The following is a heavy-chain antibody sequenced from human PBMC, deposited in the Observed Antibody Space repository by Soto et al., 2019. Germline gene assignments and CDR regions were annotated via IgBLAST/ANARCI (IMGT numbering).Heavy chain of an antibody. CDR3: ARRSIFTWSDAFDI. CDR2: INPSGGIT. D-gene: IGHD3-3*01. Sequence: QVELVQSGAEVKKPGASVKVSCKAAGYTFTSYYMHWVRQAPGQGLEWMGFINPSGGITTYAQKFQARLSMTSDTTTSTLYMELRTPKSEDTAVSYCARRSIFTWSDAFDIWGQGTRVPGS. CDR1: GYTFTSYY. V-gene: IGHV1-46*01. J-gene: IGHJ3*02.